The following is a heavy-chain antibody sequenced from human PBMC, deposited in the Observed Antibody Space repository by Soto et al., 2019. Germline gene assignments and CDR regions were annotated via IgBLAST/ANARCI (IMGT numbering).Heavy chain of an antibody. J-gene: IGHJ4*02. D-gene: IGHD2-2*02. V-gene: IGHV1-69*02. CDR3: PMEYRSSTSCDRDY. CDR2: IIPILGIA. CDR1: GGTFSSYT. Sequence: QVQLVQSGAEVKKPGSSVKVSCKASGGTFSSYTISWVRQAPGQGLEWMGRIIPILGIANYAQKFQGRVTITADKSTSTAYMELRSLRSEDMAVYYCPMEYRSSTSCDRDYWGQGTLVTVSS.